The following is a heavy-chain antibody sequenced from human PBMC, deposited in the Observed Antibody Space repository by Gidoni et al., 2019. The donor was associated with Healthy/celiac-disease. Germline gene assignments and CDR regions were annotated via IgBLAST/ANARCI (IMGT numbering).Heavy chain of an antibody. J-gene: IGHJ4*02. CDR3: ARDCEHDYGDRFDY. D-gene: IGHD4-17*01. Sequence: EVQLVESGGGLVQPGGSLRLSCAASGFTFSSYWMSWVRQAPGKGLEWVANIKQDGSEKYYVDSVKGRFTISRDNAKNSLYLQMNSLRAEDTAVYYCARDCEHDYGDRFDYWGQGTLVTVSS. V-gene: IGHV3-7*01. CDR2: IKQDGSEK. CDR1: GFTFSSYW.